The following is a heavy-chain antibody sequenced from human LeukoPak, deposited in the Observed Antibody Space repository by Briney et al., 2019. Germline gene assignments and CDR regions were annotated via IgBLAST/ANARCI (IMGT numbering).Heavy chain of an antibody. CDR2: IYPGDSDT. CDR3: ARQGYYGSGSYYNGVGAFDI. CDR1: GYSFTSYW. V-gene: IGHV5-51*01. J-gene: IGHJ3*02. Sequence: GESLKISCKGSGYSFTSYWIGWVRQMPGKGLEWMGIIYPGDSDTRYSPSFQGQVTISADQSISTAYLQWSSLKASDTAMYYCARQGYYGSGSYYNGVGAFDIWGQGTMVTVSS. D-gene: IGHD3-10*01.